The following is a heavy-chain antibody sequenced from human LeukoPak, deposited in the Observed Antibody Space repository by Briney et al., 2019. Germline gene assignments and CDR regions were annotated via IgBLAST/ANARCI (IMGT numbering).Heavy chain of an antibody. CDR1: GGSISSYY. D-gene: IGHD5-12*01. J-gene: IGHJ4*02. CDR3: ARVGYGRVDY. CDR2: IYYSGST. Sequence: ETSETLSPTCTVSGGSISSYYWSWIRQPPGKGLEWIGYIYYSGSTNYNPSLKSRVTISVDTSKNQFSLKLSSVTAADTAVYYCARVGYGRVDYWGQGTLVTVSS. V-gene: IGHV4-59*01.